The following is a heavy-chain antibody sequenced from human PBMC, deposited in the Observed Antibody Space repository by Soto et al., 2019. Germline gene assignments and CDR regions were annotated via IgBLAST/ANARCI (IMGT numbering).Heavy chain of an antibody. Sequence: GGSLRLSCAASGFTFSSYSMDWVRQAPGKGLEWVSYISSSSSTIYYADSVKGRFTISRDNAKNSLYLQMNSLRAEDTAVYYCARGAYYYDSSGLSYWGQGTLVTVS. CDR2: ISSSSSTI. J-gene: IGHJ4*02. D-gene: IGHD3-22*01. V-gene: IGHV3-48*01. CDR3: ARGAYYYDSSGLSY. CDR1: GFTFSSYS.